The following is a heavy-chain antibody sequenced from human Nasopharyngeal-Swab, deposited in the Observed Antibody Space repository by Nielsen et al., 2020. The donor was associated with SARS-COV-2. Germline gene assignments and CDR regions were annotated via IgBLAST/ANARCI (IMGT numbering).Heavy chain of an antibody. Sequence: GESLKISCTASGFNFRHYAMSWVRLAPGKGLESVSGIGTGGGRADYADSVKGRFTISRDNSKNTLYLQLNSLRVEDTAVYYCARNDNGLVIWYYYYMDVWGKGTTVTVTS. CDR1: GFNFRHYA. V-gene: IGHV3-23*03. J-gene: IGHJ6*03. CDR2: IGTGGGRA. D-gene: IGHD2-15*01. CDR3: ARNDNGLVIWYYYYMDV.